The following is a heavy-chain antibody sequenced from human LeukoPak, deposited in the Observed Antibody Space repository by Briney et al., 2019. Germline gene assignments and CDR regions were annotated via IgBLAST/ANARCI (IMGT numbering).Heavy chain of an antibody. Sequence: SQTLSLTCTVPGGSISSGSYYWSWIRQPAGKGLEWIGRIYTSGSTNYNPSLKGRVTISVDTSKTQFSLKLSSVTAADTAVYYCARDSRGAAAGLNAFDIWGQGTMVTVSS. CDR1: GGSISSGSYY. D-gene: IGHD6-13*01. J-gene: IGHJ3*02. CDR2: IYTSGST. V-gene: IGHV4-61*02. CDR3: ARDSRGAAAGLNAFDI.